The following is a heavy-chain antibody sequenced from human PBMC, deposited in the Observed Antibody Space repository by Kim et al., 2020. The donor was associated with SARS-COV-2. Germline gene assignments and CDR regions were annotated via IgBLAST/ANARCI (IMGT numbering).Heavy chain of an antibody. V-gene: IGHV4-31*02. J-gene: IGHJ4*02. CDR2: T. D-gene: IGHD6-13*01. Sequence: TYSHPSLKSRVTISVDTSKNQFSLKLSSVTVADTAVYYCASSRGIAAAGTWGQGTLVTVSS. CDR3: ASSRGIAAAGT.